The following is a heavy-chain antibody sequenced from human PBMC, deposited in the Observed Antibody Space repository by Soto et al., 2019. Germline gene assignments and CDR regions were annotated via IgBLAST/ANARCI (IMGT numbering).Heavy chain of an antibody. Sequence: EVQLVESGGGLVQPGGSLRLSCVGSGLIFSEYSMNWVRQAPGTGLEWVSYIRNTGGIEYYADSVKGRFTISRDNSKNYLYVQMDSLRSCEKAVYYCTGRCVRSGSGYWGQGTLVTVSS. J-gene: IGHJ4*02. CDR1: GLIFSEYS. V-gene: IGHV3-48*01. CDR2: IRNTGGIE. D-gene: IGHD1-26*01. CDR3: TGRCVRSGSGY.